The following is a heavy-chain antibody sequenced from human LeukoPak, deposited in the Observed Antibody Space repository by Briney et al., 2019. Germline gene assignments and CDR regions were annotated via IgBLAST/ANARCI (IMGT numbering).Heavy chain of an antibody. D-gene: IGHD3-22*01. CDR2: IYYSGST. CDR3: ARDMRRYYYDSSGYYRTTYYFDY. V-gene: IGHV4-59*01. Sequence: PSETLSLTCTVSGGSISSYYWSWIRQPPGKGLEWIGYIYYSGSTNYNPSLKSRVTISVDTSKNQFSLKLSSVTAADTAVYYCARDMRRYYYDSSGYYRTTYYFDYWGQGTLVTVSS. CDR1: GGSISSYY. J-gene: IGHJ4*02.